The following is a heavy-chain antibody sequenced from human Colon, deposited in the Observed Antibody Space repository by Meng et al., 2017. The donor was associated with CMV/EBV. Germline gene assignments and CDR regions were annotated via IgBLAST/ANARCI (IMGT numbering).Heavy chain of an antibody. CDR3: AREGRRGTSLPPYFHYYGVDV. CDR2: IYDSGST. CDR1: GGSIGSYY. V-gene: IGHV4-59*01. J-gene: IGHJ6*02. D-gene: IGHD2-15*01. Sequence: GSLRLSCTVSGGSIGSYYWTWIRQPPGKGLEWFGFIYDSGSTNYNPSLKSRVTISLDSSKNQFSLKLNSVTAADTAVYYCAREGRRGTSLPPYFHYYGVDVWGQGTTVTVSS.